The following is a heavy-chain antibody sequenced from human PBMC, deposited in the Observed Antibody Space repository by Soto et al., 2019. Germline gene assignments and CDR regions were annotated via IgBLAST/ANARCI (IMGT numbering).Heavy chain of an antibody. CDR1: GYSFTSYW. Sequence: GESLKISCKGSGYSFTSYWISWVRQMPGKGLEWMGRIDPSDSYTNYSPSFRGHVTTSVTKSITTVFLQWSSLRASDTAMYYCARQIYDSDTGPNFQYYFDSWGQGTPVTVSS. CDR3: ARQIYDSDTGPNFQYYFDS. CDR2: IDPSDSYT. V-gene: IGHV5-10-1*01. J-gene: IGHJ4*02. D-gene: IGHD3-22*01.